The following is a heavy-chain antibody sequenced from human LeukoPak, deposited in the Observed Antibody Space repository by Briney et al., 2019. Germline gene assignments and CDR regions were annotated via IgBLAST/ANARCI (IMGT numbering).Heavy chain of an antibody. D-gene: IGHD2-2*01. J-gene: IGHJ4*02. CDR2: INGDGSST. Sequence: GGSLRLSCAASGFTFSSHWMHWVRQAPGKGLVWVSRINGDGSSTSYADSVKGRFTISRDNAKNTLYLQMNSLRAEDTAVYHCARGSSTSCFYWGQGTLVTVSS. CDR3: ARGSSTSCFY. CDR1: GFTFSSHW. V-gene: IGHV3-74*01.